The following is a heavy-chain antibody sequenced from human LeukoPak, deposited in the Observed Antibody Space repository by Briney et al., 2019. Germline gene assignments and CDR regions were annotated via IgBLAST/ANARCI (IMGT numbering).Heavy chain of an antibody. V-gene: IGHV5-51*01. D-gene: IGHD3-3*01. Sequence: GESLKISCEASGYSFTSYWIGWVRQMPGKGLEWIAIISPGDSDTIYSPSFQGQVTISADKSISTAYLQWISLKASDTAMYFCTRRAIFGAVIDLYYFDSWGQGTLVTVSS. CDR2: ISPGDSDT. CDR1: GYSFTSYW. CDR3: TRRAIFGAVIDLYYFDS. J-gene: IGHJ4*02.